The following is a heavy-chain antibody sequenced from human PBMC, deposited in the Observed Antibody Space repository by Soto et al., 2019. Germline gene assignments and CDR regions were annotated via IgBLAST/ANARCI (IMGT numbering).Heavy chain of an antibody. V-gene: IGHV4-31*03. CDR1: GGSISSGGYY. CDR2: IYYSGST. Sequence: QVQLQESGPGLVKPSQTLSLTCTVSGGSISSGGYYWSWIRQHPGKGLEWIGYIYYSGSTYYNPSLQRRVTSSVDTSKNQFSLKLSSETAADSGLYYGARSRGASSGWYGTDAFASWGQGTMVTVSS. J-gene: IGHJ3*02. D-gene: IGHD6-19*01. CDR3: ARSRGASSGWYGTDAFAS.